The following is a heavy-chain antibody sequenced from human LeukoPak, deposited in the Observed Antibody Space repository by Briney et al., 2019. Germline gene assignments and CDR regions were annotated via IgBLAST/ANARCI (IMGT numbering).Heavy chain of an antibody. CDR1: GFTFSSYW. CDR2: IKQDGSEK. V-gene: IGHV3-7*01. CDR3: ARESGSSGWYEGFDY. D-gene: IGHD6-19*01. Sequence: GGSLRLSCAASGFTFSSYWMSWVRQAPGKGLEWVANIKQDGSEKYYVDSVKGRFTISRDNAKNSLYLQMNSLRAEDTAVYYCARESGSSGWYEGFDYWGQGTLVTVSS. J-gene: IGHJ4*02.